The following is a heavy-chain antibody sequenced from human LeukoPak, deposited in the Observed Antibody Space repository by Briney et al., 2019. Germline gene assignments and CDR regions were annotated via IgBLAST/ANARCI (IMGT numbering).Heavy chain of an antibody. CDR1: GGSVSSDDYY. CDR3: ARGGTASLAFDI. CDR2: IYYSGDS. D-gene: IGHD3-16*01. Sequence: SQTLSLTCTVSGGSVSSDDYYWSWIRQPPGKGLEWIGYIYYSGDSYYDPSLKSRVTISLDTSKNHFSLKLNSVTAADTAVYYCARGGTASLAFDIWGQGTMVTVSS. J-gene: IGHJ3*02. V-gene: IGHV4-30-4*08.